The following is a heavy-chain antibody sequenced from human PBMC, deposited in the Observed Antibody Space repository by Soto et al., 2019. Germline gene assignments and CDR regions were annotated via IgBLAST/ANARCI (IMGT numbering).Heavy chain of an antibody. V-gene: IGHV6-1*01. D-gene: IGHD3-22*01. CDR2: TYYRSKSYN. J-gene: IGHJ3*02. CDR3: ARDRYYYDSSGPLNDAFDI. CDR1: GDSVSSNSAG. Sequence: SQTLSLTCAISGDSVSSNSAGWNWIRQSPSRGLEWLGRTYYRSKSYNDYAVSVKSRITINPDTSKNQFSLQLNSVTPEDTAVYYCARDRYYYDSSGPLNDAFDIWGQGTRVTVSS.